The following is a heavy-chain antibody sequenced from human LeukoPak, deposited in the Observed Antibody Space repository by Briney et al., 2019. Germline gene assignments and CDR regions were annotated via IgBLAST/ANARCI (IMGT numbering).Heavy chain of an antibody. V-gene: IGHV3-23*01. D-gene: IGHD6-19*01. Sequence: GGSLRLSCAASGFPFSDYAMSWVRQAPGKGLEWVSSISNIGTYIYYADSVKGRFAISRDNSKNTLYLQVNSLRAEDTAVYYCAKRSSLGIPMAGSLDYWGQGTLVTVSS. CDR3: AKRSSLGIPMAGSLDY. J-gene: IGHJ4*02. CDR1: GFPFSDYA. CDR2: ISNIGTYI.